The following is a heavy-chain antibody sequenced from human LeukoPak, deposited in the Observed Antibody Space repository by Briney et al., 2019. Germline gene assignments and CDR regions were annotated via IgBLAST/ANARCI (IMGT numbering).Heavy chain of an antibody. D-gene: IGHD5-18*01. CDR2: ISAYNGNT. Sequence: ASVKVSCKASGYTFTSYGISWVRQAPGQGLEWMGWISAYNGNTSYAQKLQGRVTMTTDTSTSTAYMELRSLRSDDTAVYYCARGATWIQLWLGREPSGPEVDYYGMDVWGQGTTVTVSS. J-gene: IGHJ6*02. CDR1: GYTFTSYG. V-gene: IGHV1-18*01. CDR3: ARGATWIQLWLGREPSGPEVDYYGMDV.